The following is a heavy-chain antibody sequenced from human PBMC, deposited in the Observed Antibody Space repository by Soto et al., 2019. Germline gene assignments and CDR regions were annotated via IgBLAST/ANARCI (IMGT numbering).Heavy chain of an antibody. Sequence: QVQLVESVGGVVQPGRSLRLSCAASGFTFSSSAMHWVRQAPGKGLEWVAVISYDGSNKYYADSVKGRFTISRDNSKNTLYLQMNSLRAEDTAVYYCAASYGDYADYWGQGTLVTVSS. CDR3: AASYGDYADY. D-gene: IGHD4-17*01. J-gene: IGHJ4*02. V-gene: IGHV3-30*03. CDR2: ISYDGSNK. CDR1: GFTFSSSA.